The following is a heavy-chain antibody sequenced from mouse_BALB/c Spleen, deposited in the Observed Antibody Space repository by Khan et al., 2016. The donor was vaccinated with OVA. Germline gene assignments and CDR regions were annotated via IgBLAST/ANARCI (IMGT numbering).Heavy chain of an antibody. Sequence: QVQLKQSGAELVRPGSSVKISCKASGYAFSNYLMNWVKQGPGQGLEWIGQIYPGDGNTNYNGKFKDKVTLTADNSSTTAYMQHSSLTSEDSAVYFCARNGYDYFAYWGQGTLVTVPA. CDR3: ARNGYDYFAY. V-gene: IGHV1-80*01. J-gene: IGHJ3*01. CDR2: IYPGDGNT. CDR1: GYAFSNYL. D-gene: IGHD2-14*01.